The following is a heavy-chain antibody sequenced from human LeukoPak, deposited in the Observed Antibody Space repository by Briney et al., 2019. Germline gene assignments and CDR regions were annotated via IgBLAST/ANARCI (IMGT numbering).Heavy chain of an antibody. Sequence: SEPLSLTCAVDGGSFSGYYWSWIRQPPGKGLEWIGEINHSGSTNYNPSLKSRVTISVDTSKNQFSLKLSSVTAADTAVYYCARGVVYCSSTSCPVDYWGQGTLVTVSS. CDR2: INHSGST. J-gene: IGHJ4*02. V-gene: IGHV4-34*01. CDR3: ARGVVYCSSTSCPVDY. D-gene: IGHD2-2*01. CDR1: GGSFSGYY.